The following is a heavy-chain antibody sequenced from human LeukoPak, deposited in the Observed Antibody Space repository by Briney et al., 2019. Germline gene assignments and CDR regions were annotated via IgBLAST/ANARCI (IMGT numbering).Heavy chain of an antibody. Sequence: PGGSLRLSCAASGFTFSSYGMHWVRQAPGKGLEWVAFIRYDGSNKYYADSVKGRFTISRDNSKNTLYLQVNSLRAEDTAVYYCAKDRRASYTAMVMDYWGQGTLVTVSS. J-gene: IGHJ4*02. CDR2: IRYDGSNK. V-gene: IGHV3-30*02. CDR1: GFTFSSYG. D-gene: IGHD5-18*01. CDR3: AKDRRASYTAMVMDY.